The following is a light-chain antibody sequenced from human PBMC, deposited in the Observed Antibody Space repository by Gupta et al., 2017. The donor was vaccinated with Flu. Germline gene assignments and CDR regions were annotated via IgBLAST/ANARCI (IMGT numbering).Light chain of an antibody. Sequence: NCKSSQGVLYSSNNNNYLAWYQQKQGQHPKLLIYWASTRESGVPDRCSGSGSGTDFTLTISSLQAEDVAVYYCQQYYTSPYSFGQGTKLEIK. V-gene: IGKV4-1*01. J-gene: IGKJ2*01. CDR2: WAS. CDR1: QGVLYSSNNNNY. CDR3: QQYYTSPYS.